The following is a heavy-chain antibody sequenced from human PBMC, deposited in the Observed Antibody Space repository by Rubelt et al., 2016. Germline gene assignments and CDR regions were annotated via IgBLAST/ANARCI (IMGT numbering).Heavy chain of an antibody. D-gene: IGHD3-3*01. V-gene: IGHV1-46*01. CDR3: ARSPRYDFEDNWFDP. Sequence: QVQLVQSGAEVKKPGASVKVSCKASGYTFTSYYMHWVRQAPGQGLEWMGIINPSGGSTSYATKFQGRVTMTRDSVTSTVYMELSSLRSEDTAVYYCARSPRYDFEDNWFDPWGQGTLATVSS. CDR1: GYTFTSYY. J-gene: IGHJ5*02. CDR2: INPSGGST.